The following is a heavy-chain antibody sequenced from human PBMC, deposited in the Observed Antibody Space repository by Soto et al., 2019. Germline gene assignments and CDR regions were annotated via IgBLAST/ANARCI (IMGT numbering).Heavy chain of an antibody. D-gene: IGHD3-10*02. J-gene: IGHJ4*02. CDR3: ARGFSMFSSLRIDY. CDR2: ISAFSDSI. V-gene: IGHV3-23*01. Sequence: GGSLRLSCAASGFIFSSYSMYWVRQAPGKGPEGVAGISAFSDSILYADSVEGRFTISRDNSKNTLYLQLNSLRADDTAVYFWARGFSMFSSLRIDYWGQGTLVTVSS. CDR1: GFIFSSYS.